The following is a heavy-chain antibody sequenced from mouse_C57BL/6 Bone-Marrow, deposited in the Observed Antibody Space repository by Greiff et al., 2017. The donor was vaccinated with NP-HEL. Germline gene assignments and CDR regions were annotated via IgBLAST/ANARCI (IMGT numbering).Heavy chain of an antibody. J-gene: IGHJ3*01. CDR1: GYSITSGYY. Sequence: EVKLLESGPGLVKPSQSLSLSCSVTGYSITSGYYWNWIRQFPGNKLEWMGYISYDGSNNYNPSLKNRISITRDTSKNQFFLKLNSVTTEDTATYYCARGVYYDYDGPFAYWGQGTLVTVSA. CDR2: ISYDGSN. CDR3: ARGVYYDYDGPFAY. V-gene: IGHV3-6*01. D-gene: IGHD2-4*01.